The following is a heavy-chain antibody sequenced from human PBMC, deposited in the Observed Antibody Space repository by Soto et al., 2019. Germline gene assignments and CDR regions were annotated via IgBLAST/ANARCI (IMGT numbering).Heavy chain of an antibody. D-gene: IGHD6-13*01. J-gene: IGHJ5*02. CDR3: ARVAAAGTGYWFDP. Sequence: GASVKVSCKASGYTFTSYDINWVRQATGQGLEWMGWMNPNSGNTGYAQKFQGRVTMTRNTSISTAYMELSSLGSEDTAVYYCARVAAAGTGYWFDPWGQGTLVTVSS. V-gene: IGHV1-8*01. CDR1: GYTFTSYD. CDR2: MNPNSGNT.